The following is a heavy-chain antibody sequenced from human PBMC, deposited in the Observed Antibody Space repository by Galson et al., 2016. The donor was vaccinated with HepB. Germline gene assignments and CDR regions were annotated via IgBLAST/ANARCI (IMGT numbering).Heavy chain of an antibody. V-gene: IGHV4-39*01. CDR3: ARRGAYSSSSMGAFDI. J-gene: IGHJ3*02. D-gene: IGHD6-6*01. CDR2: IFYSGTT. CDR1: GGSISSSSYY. Sequence: LSLTCTVSGGSISSSSYYWGWIRQPPGKGLEWIGSIFYSGTTYYNPSLKSRVTISVDTSKNQFSLKLSSVTAADTAVYYCARRGAYSSSSMGAFDIWGQGTMVTVSS.